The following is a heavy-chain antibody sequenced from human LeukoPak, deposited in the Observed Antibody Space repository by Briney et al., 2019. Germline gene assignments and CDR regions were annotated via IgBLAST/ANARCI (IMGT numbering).Heavy chain of an antibody. V-gene: IGHV3-74*01. Sequence: GGSLRLSCAAPGFTFSNYWMHWVRQAPGKGLVWVSRLKNDGSGTTYADSVKGRFTISRDNAKNTLYLQMNSLRAEDTAIYYCARGDSAIFYWGQGTLVTVSS. CDR3: ARGDSAIFY. CDR1: GFTFSNYW. D-gene: IGHD5-18*01. J-gene: IGHJ4*02. CDR2: LKNDGSGT.